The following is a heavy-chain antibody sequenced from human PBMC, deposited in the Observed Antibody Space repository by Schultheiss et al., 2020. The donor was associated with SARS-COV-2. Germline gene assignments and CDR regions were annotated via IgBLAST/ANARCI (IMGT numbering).Heavy chain of an antibody. D-gene: IGHD3-22*01. J-gene: IGHJ5*02. CDR3: ARGRDSIGYYGGP. CDR2: IYYSGYT. Sequence: SQTLSLTCTVSGGSISSYYWSWIRQPPGKGLEWIGYIYYSGYTSYNPSLKSRVTMSVDTSKNHFSLKLSSVTAADTAVYYCARGRDSIGYYGGPWGQGTLVTVSS. V-gene: IGHV4-59*01. CDR1: GGSISSYY.